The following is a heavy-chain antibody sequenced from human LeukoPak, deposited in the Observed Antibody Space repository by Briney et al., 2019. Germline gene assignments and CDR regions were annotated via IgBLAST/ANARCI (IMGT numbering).Heavy chain of an antibody. Sequence: SETLSLTCTVSGGSISSGSYCWSWIRPPAGKGLEWIGRIYTSASTNYNPSLKSRVTISVDTSKNQFSLKLSSVTAADTAVYYCAREVTMVRGAPTRYSYYYYGMDVWGQGTTVTVSS. V-gene: IGHV4-61*02. J-gene: IGHJ6*02. CDR2: IYTSAST. CDR3: AREVTMVRGAPTRYSYYYYGMDV. CDR1: GGSISSGSYC. D-gene: IGHD3-10*01.